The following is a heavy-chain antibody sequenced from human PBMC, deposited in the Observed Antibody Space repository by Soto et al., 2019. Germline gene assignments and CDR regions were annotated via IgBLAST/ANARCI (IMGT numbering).Heavy chain of an antibody. Sequence: VQLVESGGGLVRPGGSLSLSCAASGFGFTFSNYYMNWIRQSPGKGLEWVASISSSGHMTFYAPSVNGRFTISRDNWMKPLYLPMNSLTGEDTGVYFCAGAYGAADSWGPGTLVTVSS. V-gene: IGHV3-11*04. J-gene: IGHJ5*01. CDR1: GFGFTFSNYY. CDR2: ISSSGHMT. CDR3: AGAYGAADS. D-gene: IGHD3-10*01.